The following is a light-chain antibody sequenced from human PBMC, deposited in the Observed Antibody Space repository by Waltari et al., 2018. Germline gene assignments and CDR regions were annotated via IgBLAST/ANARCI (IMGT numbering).Light chain of an antibody. CDR2: DTS. V-gene: IGKV3-20*01. Sequence: EIVLTQSPGTLSLSPGETATLSCRASQTVGKALTWYQQKPGQAPRLLIYDTSRRAPGIPDRFSGSVFGTDFSLTISRLETEDFAVYYCQKYDRLPATFGQGTKVEIK. CDR3: QKYDRLPAT. CDR1: QTVGKA. J-gene: IGKJ1*01.